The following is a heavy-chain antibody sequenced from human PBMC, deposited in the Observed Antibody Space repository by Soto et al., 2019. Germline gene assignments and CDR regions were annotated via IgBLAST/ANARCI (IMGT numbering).Heavy chain of an antibody. D-gene: IGHD3-3*01. CDR1: GFTFSSYR. Sequence: GGSLRLSCAASGFTFSSYRMSWVRQAPGKGLEWVANIKQDGSEKYYVDSVKGRFTISRDNAKNSLYLQMNSLRTEDTAVYYCARAATYDFWSGYFRYYYYYMDVWGKGTTVTVSS. J-gene: IGHJ6*03. CDR2: IKQDGSEK. V-gene: IGHV3-7*01. CDR3: ARAATYDFWSGYFRYYYYYMDV.